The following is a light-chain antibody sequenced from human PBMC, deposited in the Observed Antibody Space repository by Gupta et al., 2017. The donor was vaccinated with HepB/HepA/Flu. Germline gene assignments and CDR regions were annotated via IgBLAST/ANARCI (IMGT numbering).Light chain of an antibody. Sequence: EIVMTQSPATLSVSPGERATLSCRASQSVSSDLAWYQRKSGQAPRLLIYGASTRATGVPARFSGSASGTEFTLTISSLQSEDFAVYYCQQYKNWPHVFGHGTNVDI. CDR1: QSVSSD. CDR2: GAS. CDR3: QQYKNWPHV. V-gene: IGKV3-15*01. J-gene: IGKJ3*01.